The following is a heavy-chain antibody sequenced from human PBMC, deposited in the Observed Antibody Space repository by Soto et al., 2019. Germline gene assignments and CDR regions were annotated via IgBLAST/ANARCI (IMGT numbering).Heavy chain of an antibody. D-gene: IGHD6-25*01. CDR1: GLPFSSYS. CDR3: ARLDRGSLDY. V-gene: IGHV3-21*01. Sequence: GGSLRLSCAASGLPFSSYSMNWVRQAPGKGLEWVSSISSSSSYIYYADSVKGRFTISRDNAKNLVYLQMNSLRAEDTAVYYCARLDRGSLDYWGRGTLVTVSS. CDR2: ISSSSSYI. J-gene: IGHJ4*02.